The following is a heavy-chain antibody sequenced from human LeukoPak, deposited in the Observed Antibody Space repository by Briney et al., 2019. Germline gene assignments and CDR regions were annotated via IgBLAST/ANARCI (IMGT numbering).Heavy chain of an antibody. D-gene: IGHD5-24*01. J-gene: IGHJ3*02. CDR1: GYSFTSYW. CDR2: IYPGDSDT. V-gene: IGHV5-51*01. CDR3: ARPTKLTPRDGYNFDAFDI. Sequence: GESLKISCKGSGYSFTSYWIGWVRQMPGKGLEWMGIIYPGDSDTRYSPSFQGQVTISADKSISTAYLQWSSLKASDTAMYYCARPTKLTPRDGYNFDAFDIWGQGTMVTVSS.